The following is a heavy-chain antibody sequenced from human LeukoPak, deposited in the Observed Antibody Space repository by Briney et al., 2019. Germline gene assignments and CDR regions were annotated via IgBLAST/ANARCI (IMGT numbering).Heavy chain of an antibody. D-gene: IGHD3-10*01. V-gene: IGHV3-48*02. CDR1: GFTFSSYS. J-gene: IGHJ3*02. CDR2: ISSSSSTI. CDR3: ARDGRYYGSGSYENDAFDI. Sequence: GGSLRLSCAASGFTFSSYSMNWVRQAPGKGLEWVSYISSSSSTIYYADSVKGRFTISRDNAKNSLYLQMNSLRDEDTAVYYCARDGRYYGSGSYENDAFDIWGQGTMVTVSS.